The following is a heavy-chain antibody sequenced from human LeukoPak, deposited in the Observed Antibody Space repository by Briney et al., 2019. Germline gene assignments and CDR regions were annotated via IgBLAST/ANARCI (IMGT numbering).Heavy chain of an antibody. J-gene: IGHJ2*01. CDR2: VIPILGIA. V-gene: IGHV1-69*04. CDR3: ARDPDDYGDRYFDL. CDR1: GGTFSSYA. Sequence: SVKVSCKASGGTFSSYAISWVRQAPGQGLEWMGRVIPILGIANYAQKFQGRVTITADKSTSTAYMELSSLRSEDTAVYYCARDPDDYGDRYFDLWGRGTLVTVSS. D-gene: IGHD4-17*01.